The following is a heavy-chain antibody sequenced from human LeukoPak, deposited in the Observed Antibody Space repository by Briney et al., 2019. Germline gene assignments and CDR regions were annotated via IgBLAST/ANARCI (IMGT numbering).Heavy chain of an antibody. CDR1: GGSISSYY. CDR3: ARSEAGITIFGVVIPYYYGMDV. V-gene: IGHV4-59*01. CDR2: IYYSGST. Sequence: SETLSLTCTVSGGSISSYYWSWIRQPPGKGLEWIGYIYYSGSTNYNPSLKSRVTISVDTSKNQFSLKLSSVTAADTAVYYCARSEAGITIFGVVIPYYYGMDVWGQGTTATVSS. D-gene: IGHD3-3*01. J-gene: IGHJ6*02.